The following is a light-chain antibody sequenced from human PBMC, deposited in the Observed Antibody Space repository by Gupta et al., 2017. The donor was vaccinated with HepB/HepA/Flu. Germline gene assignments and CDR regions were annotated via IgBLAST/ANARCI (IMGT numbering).Light chain of an antibody. CDR3: QQYGNSMCS. CDR1: KSVSSNY. J-gene: IGKJ2*04. Sequence: EIVLTPSPGTLSLSHGESATLRCSGSKSVSSNYLAWYQQKPGQAPRLLIYGASSRATDIPDRFSGSGSGTDFTLTISRLEPEDFAVYYCQQYGNSMCSFGQGTKLEIK. V-gene: IGKV3-20*01. CDR2: GAS.